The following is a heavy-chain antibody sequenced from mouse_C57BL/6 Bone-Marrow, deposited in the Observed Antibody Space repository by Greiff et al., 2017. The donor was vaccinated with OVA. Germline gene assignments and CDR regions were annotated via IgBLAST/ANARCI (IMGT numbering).Heavy chain of an antibody. Sequence: VQLQQSGAELARPGASVKLSCKASGYTFTSYGISWVKQRTGQGLEWIGEIYPRSGNTYYNEKFKGKATLTADKSSRTAYMELRSLTSEDSAVYFCARSYYYGSSYGWYFDVWGTGTTVTVSS. V-gene: IGHV1-81*01. J-gene: IGHJ1*03. CDR1: GYTFTSYG. CDR2: IYPRSGNT. D-gene: IGHD1-1*01. CDR3: ARSYYYGSSYGWYFDV.